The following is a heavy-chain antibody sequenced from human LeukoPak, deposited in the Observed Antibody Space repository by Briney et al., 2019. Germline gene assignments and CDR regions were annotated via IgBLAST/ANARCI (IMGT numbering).Heavy chain of an antibody. CDR2: INPNSGGT. CDR3: AGGRGYREVMDAFDI. V-gene: IGHV1-2*02. D-gene: IGHD5-18*01. J-gene: IGHJ3*02. CDR1: GYTFTGYF. Sequence: ASVKVSCKASGYTFTGYFMHWVRQAPGQGLEWMGWINPNSGGTNYEQKFQGRVTMTRDTSISTAYMELSSLRSDDTAVYYCAGGRGYREVMDAFDIWGQGTMVTVSS.